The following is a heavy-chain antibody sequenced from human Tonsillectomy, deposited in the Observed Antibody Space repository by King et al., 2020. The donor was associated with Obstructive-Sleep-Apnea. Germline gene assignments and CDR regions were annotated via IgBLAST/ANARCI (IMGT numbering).Heavy chain of an antibody. D-gene: IGHD3-10*01. V-gene: IGHV4-31*03. CDR1: GVSISSGGYF. CDR2: IYYSGST. J-gene: IGHJ4*02. Sequence: VQLQESGPGLVKPSQTLSLTCIVSGVSISSGGYFLSWIRQHPGKGLEWIWYIYYSGSTDYNPTLKSRGTISVDTSKNQFSLKLSSVTAAETAVYYCARGGGGSGNYWGQGTLVTVSS. CDR3: ARGGGGSGNY.